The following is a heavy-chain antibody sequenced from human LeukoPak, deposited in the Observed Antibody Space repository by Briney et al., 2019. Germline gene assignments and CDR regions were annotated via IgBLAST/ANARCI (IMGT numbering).Heavy chain of an antibody. CDR1: GFTFSRYD. Sequence: GGSLRLSCAASGFTFSRYDMHWVRQAPGKGLGWVAHVAYDGININYGESVKGRFTASRDNSKNTVYLQMNSLTTEDTAFYYCARVGTGIPRGGFDPWGQGTLVTVSS. V-gene: IGHV3-30*03. CDR2: VAYDGINI. D-gene: IGHD2-21*01. J-gene: IGHJ5*02. CDR3: ARVGTGIPRGGFDP.